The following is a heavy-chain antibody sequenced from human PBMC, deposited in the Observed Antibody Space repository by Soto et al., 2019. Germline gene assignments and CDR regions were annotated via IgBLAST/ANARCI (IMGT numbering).Heavy chain of an antibody. J-gene: IGHJ4*02. CDR2: ISYDGSNK. CDR1: GFTFSSYA. Sequence: GGSLRLSCAASGFTFSSYAMHWVRQAPGKGLEWVAVISYDGSNKYYADSVKGRFTISRDNSKNTLYLQMNRLRAEDTAVYYCARGIIQIDYFDYWGQGALVTVSS. D-gene: IGHD2-21*01. CDR3: ARGIIQIDYFDY. V-gene: IGHV3-30-3*01.